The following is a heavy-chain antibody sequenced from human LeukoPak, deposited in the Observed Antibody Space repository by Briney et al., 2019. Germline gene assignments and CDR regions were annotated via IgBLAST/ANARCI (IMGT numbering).Heavy chain of an antibody. Sequence: ASVKVSCKASGYTFTSYGISWVRQAPGQGLEWMGWISAYNGNTNYAQKLQGRVTMTTDTSTSTAYMELGSLRSDDTAVYYCARGGKVVAADPSKLDYWGQGTLVTVSS. J-gene: IGHJ4*02. CDR1: GYTFTSYG. CDR3: ARGGKVVAADPSKLDY. CDR2: ISAYNGNT. D-gene: IGHD2-15*01. V-gene: IGHV1-18*01.